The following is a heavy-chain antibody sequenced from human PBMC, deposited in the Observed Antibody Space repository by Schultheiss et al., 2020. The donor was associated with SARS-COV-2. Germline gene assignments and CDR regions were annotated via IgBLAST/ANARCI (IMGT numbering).Heavy chain of an antibody. CDR3: ARGLVPANGDSLDY. CDR2: IKCDGSEK. J-gene: IGHJ4*02. D-gene: IGHD2-8*01. Sequence: GGSLRLSCAASGFTFSSSWMHWVCQAPEKGLEWVADIKCDGSEKYYVDSVKGRLTISRDNAKNSLYLQVNSLRAEDTAVYYCARGLVPANGDSLDYWGQGTLVTVSS. V-gene: IGHV3-52*01. CDR1: GFTFSSSW.